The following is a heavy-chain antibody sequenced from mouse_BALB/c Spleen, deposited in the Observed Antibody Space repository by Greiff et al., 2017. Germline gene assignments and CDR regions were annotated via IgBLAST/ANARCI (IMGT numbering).Heavy chain of an antibody. CDR3: ARRTTSYAMDY. Sequence: EVHLVESGGGLVKPGGSLKLSCAASGFAFSSYDMSWVRQTPEKRLEWVAYISNGGGSTYYPDTVKGRFTISRDNAKNTLYLQMSSLKSEDTAMYYCARRTTSYAMDYWGQGTSVTVSS. J-gene: IGHJ4*01. CDR2: ISNGGGST. D-gene: IGHD1-1*01. V-gene: IGHV5-12-1*01. CDR1: GFAFSSYD.